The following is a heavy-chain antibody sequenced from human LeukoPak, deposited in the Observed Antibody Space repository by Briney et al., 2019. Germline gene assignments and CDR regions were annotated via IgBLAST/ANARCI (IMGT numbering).Heavy chain of an antibody. D-gene: IGHD6-13*01. CDR3: ARVGQQLETFDY. V-gene: IGHV1-2*02. J-gene: IGHJ4*02. CDR2: INPSSGGT. CDR1: GSTFSSYA. Sequence: ASVKVSCKASGSTFSSYAISWVRQAPGQGLEWMGWINPSSGGTNYAQKFQGRVTMTRDTSISTAYMELSRLRSDDTAVYYCARVGQQLETFDYWGQGTLVTVSS.